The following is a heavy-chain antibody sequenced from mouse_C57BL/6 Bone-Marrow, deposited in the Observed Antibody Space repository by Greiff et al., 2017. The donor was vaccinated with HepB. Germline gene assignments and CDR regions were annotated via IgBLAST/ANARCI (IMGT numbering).Heavy chain of an antibody. V-gene: IGHV1-82*01. CDR1: GYAFSSSW. Sequence: QVQLQQSGPELVKPGASVKISCKASGYAFSSSWMNWVKQRPGKGLEWIGRIYPGDGDTNYNGKFKGKATLTADKSSSTAYMQLSSLTSEDSAVYFCAAERDFDYWGQGTTLTVSS. J-gene: IGHJ2*01. CDR3: AAERDFDY. CDR2: IYPGDGDT.